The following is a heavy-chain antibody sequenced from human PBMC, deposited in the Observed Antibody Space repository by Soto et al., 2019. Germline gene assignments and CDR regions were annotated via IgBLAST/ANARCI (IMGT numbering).Heavy chain of an antibody. CDR1: GFSVTTSGSS. CDR3: AAQRPADGYFDL. CDR2: IYWDDTQ. V-gene: IGHV2-5*02. J-gene: IGHJ2*01. Sequence: QITLKESGPALVKPTQTLTLTCTFSGFSVTTSGSSVGWIRQPPVKALEWLALIYWDDTQRYNPSLGRRLSINRDTSKTQVVLTMTNMDPVDTGTYYCAAQRPADGYFDLWGRGTLVTVSS. D-gene: IGHD1-1*01.